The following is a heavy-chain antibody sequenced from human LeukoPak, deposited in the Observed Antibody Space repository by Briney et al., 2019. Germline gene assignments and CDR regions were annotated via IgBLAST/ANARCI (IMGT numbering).Heavy chain of an antibody. J-gene: IGHJ6*02. Sequence: GGSLRLSCAAFGFTFSSYSMNWVRQAPGKGLEWVSSISSSSSYIYYADSVKGRFTISRDNSKNTLYLQMNSLRAEDTAVYYCARGGYAHFYYYYGMDVWGQGTTVTVSS. D-gene: IGHD5-12*01. CDR1: GFTFSSYS. CDR2: ISSSSSYI. CDR3: ARGGYAHFYYYYGMDV. V-gene: IGHV3-21*04.